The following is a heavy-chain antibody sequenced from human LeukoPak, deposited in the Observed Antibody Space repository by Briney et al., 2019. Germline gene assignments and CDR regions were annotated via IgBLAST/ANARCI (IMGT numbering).Heavy chain of an antibody. J-gene: IGHJ4*02. Sequence: GASVKVSCKASGYTFTGYYMHWVRQAPGQGLEWMGRINPNSGGTNYAQKFRGRVTMTRDTSISTAYMELSRLRSDDTAVYYCARDKAKGEAAAGFWGQGTLVTVSS. CDR3: ARDKAKGEAAAGF. V-gene: IGHV1-2*06. CDR1: GYTFTGYY. D-gene: IGHD6-13*01. CDR2: INPNSGGT.